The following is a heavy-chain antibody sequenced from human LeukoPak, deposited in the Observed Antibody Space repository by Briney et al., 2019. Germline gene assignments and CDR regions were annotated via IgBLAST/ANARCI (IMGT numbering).Heavy chain of an antibody. J-gene: IGHJ6*02. CDR3: AREGIAVAGRGSYYYYGMDV. Sequence: SETLSLTCTVSGGSISSYYWSWIRQPPGEGLEWIGYIYYSGSTNYNPSLKSRVTISVDTSKNQFSLKLSSVTAADTAVYYCAREGIAVAGRGSYYYYGMDVWGQGTTVTVSS. D-gene: IGHD6-19*01. CDR1: GGSISSYY. V-gene: IGHV4-59*01. CDR2: IYYSGST.